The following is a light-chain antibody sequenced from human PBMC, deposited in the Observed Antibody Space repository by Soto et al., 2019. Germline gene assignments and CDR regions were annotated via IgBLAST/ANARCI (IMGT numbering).Light chain of an antibody. Sequence: QSALTQPPSGSRSLGQSITISCTGSSSDVGTYYFVSWYQQHPGKVPKLTIYEGIKRPSGVADRVSGSKSGNTASMTISGLQSDDEANYYCCSYAGNNIFVFGTGTKVTVL. CDR3: CSYAGNNIFV. J-gene: IGLJ1*01. V-gene: IGLV2-23*01. CDR2: EGI. CDR1: SSDVGTYYF.